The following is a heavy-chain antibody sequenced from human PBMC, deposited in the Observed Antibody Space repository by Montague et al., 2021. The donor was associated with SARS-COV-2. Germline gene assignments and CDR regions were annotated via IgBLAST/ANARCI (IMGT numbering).Heavy chain of an antibody. D-gene: IGHD5-18*01. J-gene: IGHJ5*02. CDR1: GGSISSSSYY. CDR3: ARTEIQVWSRRWFDP. V-gene: IGHV4-39*01. CDR2: IYYSGXT. Sequence: SETLSLICTVSGGSISSSSYYWGWIRQPPGKGLEWIGSIYYSGXTXYXXXXKXRVTISVDTSKNQFSLKLSSVTAADTAVYYCARTEIQVWSRRWFDPWGQGTLVTVSS.